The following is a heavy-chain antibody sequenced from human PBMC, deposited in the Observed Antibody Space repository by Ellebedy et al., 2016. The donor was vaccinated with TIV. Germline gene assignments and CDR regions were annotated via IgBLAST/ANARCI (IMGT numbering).Heavy chain of an antibody. Sequence: PGGSLRLSCAASGFTFTQYWLHWVRQAPGKGPVWVSRINSDGSSTTYADSVKGRFTISRDNAKNTLYLQMNSLRDEDTAVYYCARAGSSGWEAYFDLWGRGTLVTVSS. CDR2: INSDGSST. CDR3: ARAGSSGWEAYFDL. J-gene: IGHJ2*01. V-gene: IGHV3-74*01. D-gene: IGHD6-19*01. CDR1: GFTFTQYW.